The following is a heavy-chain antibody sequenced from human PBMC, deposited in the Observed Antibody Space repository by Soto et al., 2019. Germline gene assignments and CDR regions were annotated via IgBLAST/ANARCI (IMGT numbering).Heavy chain of an antibody. Sequence: QVQLQQWGAGLLKPSETLSLTCAVYGGSFTDYYWTWIRQPPGKGLEWIGEINHSGSTNYNPSLKNRVTISLDTSKKQFSLKVNSVTAADTAVYFCARVRARLLSHAFDFWGQGTLVTVSS. J-gene: IGHJ3*01. CDR3: ARVRARLLSHAFDF. CDR2: INHSGST. V-gene: IGHV4-34*01. CDR1: GGSFTDYY. D-gene: IGHD3-16*02.